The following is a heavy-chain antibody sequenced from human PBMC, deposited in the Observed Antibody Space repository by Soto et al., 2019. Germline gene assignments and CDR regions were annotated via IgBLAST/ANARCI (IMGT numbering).Heavy chain of an antibody. CDR2: IYYSGST. V-gene: IGHV4-31*03. D-gene: IGHD3-10*01. Sequence: SETLSLTCTVSGGSISSGGYYWSWIRQHPGKGLEWIGYIYYSGSTYYNPSLKSRVTISVDTSKNQFSLKLSSVTAADTAVYYCARSLRLYGSGSYLDYMDVWSKGTTVTVSS. CDR3: ARSLRLYGSGSYLDYMDV. CDR1: GGSISSGGYY. J-gene: IGHJ6*03.